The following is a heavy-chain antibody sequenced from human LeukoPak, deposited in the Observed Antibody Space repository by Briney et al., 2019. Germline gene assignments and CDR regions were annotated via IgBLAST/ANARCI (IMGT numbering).Heavy chain of an antibody. J-gene: IGHJ4*02. CDR2: IYYSGST. Sequence: SETLSLTCTVSGGSISSSSYYWGWIRQAPGKGPEWIGSIYYSGSTYYNPSLKSRVTISVDTSKNQFSLKLSSVTAADTAVYYCARQVVVVPAAIPFDYWGQGTLVTVSS. CDR1: GGSISSSSYY. D-gene: IGHD2-2*01. V-gene: IGHV4-39*01. CDR3: ARQVVVVPAAIPFDY.